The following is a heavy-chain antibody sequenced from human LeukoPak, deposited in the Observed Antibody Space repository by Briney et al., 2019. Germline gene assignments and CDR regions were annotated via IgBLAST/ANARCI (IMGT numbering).Heavy chain of an antibody. J-gene: IGHJ3*02. Sequence: PSETLSLTCNVSGGSISSYYWNWIRQPPGKGLEWIGNIYYSGSTNCNPSLKSRVTISVDTSKNQFSLKLSSVTAADTAVYYCARASDYGAPRDAFDIWGQGTTVTVSS. V-gene: IGHV4-59*01. D-gene: IGHD4-17*01. CDR3: ARASDYGAPRDAFDI. CDR1: GGSISSYY. CDR2: IYYSGST.